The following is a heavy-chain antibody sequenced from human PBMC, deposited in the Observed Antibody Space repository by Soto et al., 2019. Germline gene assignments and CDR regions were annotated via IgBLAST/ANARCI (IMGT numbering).Heavy chain of an antibody. J-gene: IGHJ4*02. V-gene: IGHV4-34*01. D-gene: IGHD1-7*01. CDR2: INHSGST. CDR3: ARGLRTGTTFSLDY. CDR1: GGSFSGYY. Sequence: TSETLSLTCAVYGGSFSGYYWSWIRQPPGKGLEWIGEINHSGSTNYNPSLKSRVTISVDTSKNQFSLKLSSVTAADTAVYYCARGLRTGTTFSLDYWGQGTLVTVSS.